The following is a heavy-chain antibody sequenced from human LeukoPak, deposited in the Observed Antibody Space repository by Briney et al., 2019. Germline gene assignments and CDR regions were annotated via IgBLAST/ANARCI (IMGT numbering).Heavy chain of an antibody. CDR3: ARAHGSGSYHWAFDF. CDR2: IYYTRNT. CDR1: GASISSYY. V-gene: IGHV4-59*01. J-gene: IGHJ4*02. Sequence: SETLSLTCTVSGASISSYYWTWIRQPPGRGLEWIGYIYYTRNTNYNPSLKSRLTISVDTSKSQFSLRLTSVTAADTAIYYCARAHGSGSYHWAFDFWGQGTLVTVSS. D-gene: IGHD3-10*01.